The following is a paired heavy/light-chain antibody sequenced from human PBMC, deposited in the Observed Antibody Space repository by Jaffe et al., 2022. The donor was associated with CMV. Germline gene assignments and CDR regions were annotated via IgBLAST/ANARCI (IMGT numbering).Heavy chain of an antibody. CDR1: GYTFTNFH. V-gene: IGHV1-18*01. J-gene: IGHJ6*02. CDR2: ISGYNGHT. CDR3: ARDAGLALFGVVVPGVGYYGMDV. D-gene: IGHD3-3*01. Sequence: QVQMVQSGAEVKKPGASVKVSCKASGYTFTNFHINWVRQAPGQGLEWMGWISGYNGHTNCAQKLQGRVTMTTDRSTHTAYMELRSLRSDDTAVYYCARDAGLALFGVVVPGVGYYGMDVWGQGTTVTVSS.
Light chain of an antibody. CDR2: AAS. V-gene: IGKV1-39*01. CDR1: QSITTY. Sequence: DIQMTQSPSSLSASVGDRVTITCRASQSITTYLNWFQQKPGRAPNLLIYAASSLQGGVPSRFSGSGSGTDFTLTISSLQPEDFATYYCQQSYSTPLTFGGGTKVEI. CDR3: QQSYSTPLT. J-gene: IGKJ4*01.